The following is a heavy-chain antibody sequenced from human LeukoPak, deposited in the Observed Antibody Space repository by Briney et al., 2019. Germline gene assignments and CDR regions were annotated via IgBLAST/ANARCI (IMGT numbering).Heavy chain of an antibody. V-gene: IGHV3-48*01. CDR3: ARGRGYSYGVDY. CDR1: GFTFSSYS. Sequence: GGSLRLSCAASGFTFSSYSMNWVRQAPGKGLEWISYISSSGSTIYYADSVKGRFTISRDNAKNSLYLQMNSLRAEDTAVYYCARGRGYSYGVDYWGQGTLVTVSS. D-gene: IGHD5-18*01. CDR2: ISSSGSTI. J-gene: IGHJ4*02.